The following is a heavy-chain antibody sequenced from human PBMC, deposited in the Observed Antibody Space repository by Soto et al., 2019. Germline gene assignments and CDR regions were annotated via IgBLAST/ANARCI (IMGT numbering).Heavy chain of an antibody. Sequence: ASVKVSCKASGYSFIAYTMHWVRQAPGQRLEWLGWIKAGTGNTKYSQKFQGRVNITRDTSASTTYMELSSLRSEDTAVYFCARGVGPTYPYSYGLEVWGQGTTVTVSS. V-gene: IGHV1-3*01. CDR3: ARGVGPTYPYSYGLEV. J-gene: IGHJ6*02. CDR2: IKAGTGNT. CDR1: GYSFIAYT. D-gene: IGHD1-26*01.